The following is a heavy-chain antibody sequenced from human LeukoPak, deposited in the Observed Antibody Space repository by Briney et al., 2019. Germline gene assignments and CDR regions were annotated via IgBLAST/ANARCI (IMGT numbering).Heavy chain of an antibody. J-gene: IGHJ6*02. Sequence: NASETLSLTCTVSGGSISNFYWSWIRQSAGKGLERIGRIYSSGNTNRNPSLKSRVSMSVDTSKNNFSLKLSSVTAADTAVYYCARDNPGGSPPWTDGMDVWGQGTTVTVSS. CDR1: GGSISNFY. CDR3: ARDNPGGSPPWTDGMDV. V-gene: IGHV4-4*07. D-gene: IGHD1-26*01. CDR2: IYSSGNT.